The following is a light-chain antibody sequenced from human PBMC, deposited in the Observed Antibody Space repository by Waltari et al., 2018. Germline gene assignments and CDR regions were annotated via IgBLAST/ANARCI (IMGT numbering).Light chain of an antibody. Sequence: VVMTQSPVSLSVPFGQAASTSCKSSQSLVPVDGNTYLNWFHQRPGQSPRRLIYWVFNRDSGVPDRFSGSGSGTDFTLRISRVEAEDVGVYYCMQGTRWPYTFGQGTQLDIK. CDR1: QSLVPVDGNTY. V-gene: IGKV2-30*02. CDR3: MQGTRWPYT. CDR2: WVF. J-gene: IGKJ2*01.